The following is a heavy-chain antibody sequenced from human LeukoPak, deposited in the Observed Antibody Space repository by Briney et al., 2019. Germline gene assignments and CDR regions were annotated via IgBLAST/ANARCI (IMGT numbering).Heavy chain of an antibody. D-gene: IGHD1-26*01. Sequence: ASVKVSCKASGYTFTGYYMHWVRQAPGQGLEWMGWISAYNGNTNYAQKLQGRVTMTTDTSTSTAYMELRSLRSDDTAVYYCASHSLANAFDIWGQGTMVTVSS. CDR2: ISAYNGNT. CDR3: ASHSLANAFDI. V-gene: IGHV1-18*04. J-gene: IGHJ3*02. CDR1: GYTFTGYY.